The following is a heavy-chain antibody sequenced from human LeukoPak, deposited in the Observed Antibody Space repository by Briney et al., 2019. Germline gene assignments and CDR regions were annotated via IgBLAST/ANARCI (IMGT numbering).Heavy chain of an antibody. D-gene: IGHD6-19*01. CDR1: GFTFSSYE. V-gene: IGHV3-21*01. CDR3: ASGEIAVAGSDY. J-gene: IGHJ4*02. Sequence: GGSLRLSCAASGFTFSSYEMNWVRQAPGKGLEWVSSISSSSSYIYYADSVKGRFTISRDNAKNSLYLQMNSLRAEDTAVYYCASGEIAVAGSDYWGQGTLVTVSS. CDR2: ISSSSSYI.